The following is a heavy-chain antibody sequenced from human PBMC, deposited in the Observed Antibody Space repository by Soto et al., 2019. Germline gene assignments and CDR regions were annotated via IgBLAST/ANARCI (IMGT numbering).Heavy chain of an antibody. CDR2: IKQDGSDK. CDR1: GFTFSSYW. CDR3: ARGAYISGWYPDYFDY. J-gene: IGHJ4*02. V-gene: IGHV3-7*01. Sequence: GGSLRLSCAASGFTFSSYWMSWVRQAPGRGLEWVANIKQDGSDKYYLDSMRGRFTISRDNAKNSVYLEVNSLRVEDTAIYYCARGAYISGWYPDYFDYWGQGTPVTVSS. D-gene: IGHD6-19*01.